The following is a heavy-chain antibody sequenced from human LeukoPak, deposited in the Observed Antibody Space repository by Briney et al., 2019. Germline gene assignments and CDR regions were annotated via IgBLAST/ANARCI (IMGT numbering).Heavy chain of an antibody. D-gene: IGHD3-3*01. CDR3: ARLGFWSASSTTYYHYGMDV. CDR1: GASVNSGSYY. CDR2: VYYSGGT. V-gene: IGHV4-61*01. J-gene: IGHJ6*02. Sequence: PSETLSLTCTVSGASVNSGSYYWTWIRQPPGKGLEWIGYVYYSGGTNYNPSLKSRVTISADTSNNQFSLKVRSVTAADTAVYYCARLGFWSASSTTYYHYGMDVWGQGTTVTVSS.